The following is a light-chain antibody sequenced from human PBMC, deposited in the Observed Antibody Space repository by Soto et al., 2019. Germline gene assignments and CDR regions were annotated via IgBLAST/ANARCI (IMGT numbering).Light chain of an antibody. Sequence: DIQTTQSPSPLSASVGDRVTITCRASQSISGWLAWYQQKPGKAPKLLIYDASILESGVPSRFSGSGSGTECTLTISSLQPDDVATYYCQQYSSYSWTLGQGTKVDIK. CDR3: QQYSSYSWT. CDR2: DAS. J-gene: IGKJ1*01. CDR1: QSISGW. V-gene: IGKV1-5*01.